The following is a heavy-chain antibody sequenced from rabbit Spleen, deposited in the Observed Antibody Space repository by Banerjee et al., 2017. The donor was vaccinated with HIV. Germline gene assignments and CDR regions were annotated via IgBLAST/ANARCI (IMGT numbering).Heavy chain of an antibody. CDR3: ARDLAGVIGWNFGW. Sequence: QSLGESGGDLVKPGASLTLTCTASGFSFSSSDYMCWVSQAPGKGLEWISCIAGSGSGFAYSATWAKGRFTCSKTSSTTVTLQMTSLTVADTATYFCARDLAGVIGWNFGWWGQGTLVTVS. V-gene: IGHV1S40*01. D-gene: IGHD4-1*01. CDR1: GFSFSSSDY. CDR2: IAGSGSGFA. J-gene: IGHJ4*01.